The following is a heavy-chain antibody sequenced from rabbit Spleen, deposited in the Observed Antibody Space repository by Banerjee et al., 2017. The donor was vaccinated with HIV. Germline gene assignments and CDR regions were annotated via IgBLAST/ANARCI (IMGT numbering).Heavy chain of an antibody. D-gene: IGHD8-1*01. J-gene: IGHJ6*01. Sequence: QSLEESGGDLVKPGASLTLSCTASGVSFSGDSYICWVRQAPGKGLEWIACIDTGSSGFTYFASWAKGRFTISKTSSTTVTLRMTSLTAADTATYFCARDAGTSFSTYGMDLWGPGTLVTVS. CDR3: ARDAGTSFSTYGMDL. V-gene: IGHV1S40*01. CDR1: GVSFSGDSY. CDR2: IDTGSSGFT.